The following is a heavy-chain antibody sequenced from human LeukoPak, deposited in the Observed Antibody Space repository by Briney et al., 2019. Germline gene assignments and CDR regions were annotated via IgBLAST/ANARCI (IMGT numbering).Heavy chain of an antibody. Sequence: GGSLRLSCAASGFTSSDYYMSWIRQAPGKGLEWVSYISSSASTIYYADSVKGRFTISRDNSKNTLYLQMNSLRAEDTAVYYCAKADDAFDIWGQGTMVTVSS. J-gene: IGHJ3*02. CDR3: AKADDAFDI. CDR1: GFTSSDYY. V-gene: IGHV3-11*04. CDR2: ISSSASTI.